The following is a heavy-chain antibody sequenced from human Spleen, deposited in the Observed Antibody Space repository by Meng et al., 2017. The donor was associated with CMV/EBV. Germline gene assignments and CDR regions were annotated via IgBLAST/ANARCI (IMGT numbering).Heavy chain of an antibody. J-gene: IGHJ6*02. CDR2: IVYSGST. V-gene: IGHV4-39*07. D-gene: IGHD3-10*01. Sequence: LRLSFTASGGPISSISYYWCGIRQPPGKGLAWIGSIVYSGSTKYNPCLRSRVTISIDTSKNQFSLKLSSETAADTAVYYCASVQSGFGDLYYYGMDVWGQGTTVTVSS. CDR1: GGPISSISYY. CDR3: ASVQSGFGDLYYYGMDV.